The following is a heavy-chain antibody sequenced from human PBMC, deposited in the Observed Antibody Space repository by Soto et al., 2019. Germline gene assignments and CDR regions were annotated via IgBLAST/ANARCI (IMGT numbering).Heavy chain of an antibody. J-gene: IGHJ4*02. CDR3: AIPGPGYFHS. V-gene: IGHV4-4*02. Sequence: QVQLQESGPGLVKPSGTLSLTCAVSGASISSSTWWSWVRQSPGKGLEWIGDIYHSGTTNYNPSLKSRVTISVDKYKKEFSLKLSSVTAAGTAVYYCAIPGPGYFHSWGQGTLVTVSS. CDR1: GASISSSTW. CDR2: IYHSGTT.